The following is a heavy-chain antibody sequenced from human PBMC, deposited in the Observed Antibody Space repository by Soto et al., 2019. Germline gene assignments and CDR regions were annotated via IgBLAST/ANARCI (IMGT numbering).Heavy chain of an antibody. V-gene: IGHV1-69*10. Sequence: SVKVSCKASGGTFSSYAISWVRQAPGQGLEWMGGIIPILGTANYAQKFQGRVTITPDKSTSTAYMELSRLRSEDTAVYYCARGSVVAGDGGLYYYYYYGMDVWGQGTTVTV. CDR3: ARGSVVAGDGGLYYYYYYGMDV. CDR2: IIPILGTA. CDR1: GGTFSSYA. D-gene: IGHD6-19*01. J-gene: IGHJ6*02.